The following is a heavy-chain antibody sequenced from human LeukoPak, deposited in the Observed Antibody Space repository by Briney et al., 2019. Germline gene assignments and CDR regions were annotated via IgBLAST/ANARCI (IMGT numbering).Heavy chain of an antibody. Sequence: PGGSLRLSCAASGFTFSNYAMNWVRQAPGRGLEWVSGFSGSGGTTYYADSVKGRFTISRDNSKNTLYLQMNSLRVEDTAVYYCANGNRCTSPNCLGYYYFYMDVWGKGTTVTFSS. CDR1: GFTFSNYA. J-gene: IGHJ6*03. CDR2: FSGSGGTT. CDR3: ANGNRCTSPNCLGYYYFYMDV. V-gene: IGHV3-23*01. D-gene: IGHD2-8*01.